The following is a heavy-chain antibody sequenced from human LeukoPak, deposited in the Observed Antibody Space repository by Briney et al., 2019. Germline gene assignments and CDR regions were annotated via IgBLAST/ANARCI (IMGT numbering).Heavy chain of an antibody. CDR1: GFTVSSYY. CDR2: IYSDGST. D-gene: IGHD6-19*01. J-gene: IGHJ4*02. CDR3: AKSSGWYYFDY. V-gene: IGHV3-66*02. Sequence: GGSLRLSCVASGFTVSSYYMSWVCQAPGKGLEWVSVIYSDGSTYYADSVKGRFTISIDNSKNTLSLQMNSLRTEDTAVYYCAKSSGWYYFDYWGQGTLVTVSS.